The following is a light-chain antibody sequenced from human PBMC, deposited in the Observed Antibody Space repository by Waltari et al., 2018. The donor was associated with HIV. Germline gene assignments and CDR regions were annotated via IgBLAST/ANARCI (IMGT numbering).Light chain of an antibody. CDR3: QAWDSSHVV. J-gene: IGLJ2*01. CDR1: KLGDKY. V-gene: IGLV3-1*01. CDR2: HDN. Sequence: SYELTQPPSVSVSPGQTASITCSGDKLGDKYACWYQQKPGQSPVLVIYHDNKLPSGIPERFSGSNSGNTATLTISGTQAMDEADYYCQAWDSSHVVFGGGTKLTVL.